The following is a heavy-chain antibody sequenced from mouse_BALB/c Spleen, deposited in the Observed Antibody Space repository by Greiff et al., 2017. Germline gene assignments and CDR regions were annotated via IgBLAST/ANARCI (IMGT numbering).Heavy chain of an antibody. CDR1: GYTFSSYW. CDR2: ILPGSGST. CDR3: ARAVVEGYFDV. J-gene: IGHJ1*01. Sequence: VQLQQSGAELMKPGASVKISCKATGYTFSSYWLEWVKQRPGHGLEWIGEILPGSGSTNYNEKFKGKATFTADTSSNTAYMQLSSLTSEDSAVYYCARAVVEGYFDVWGAGTTVTVSS. D-gene: IGHD1-1*01. V-gene: IGHV1-9*01.